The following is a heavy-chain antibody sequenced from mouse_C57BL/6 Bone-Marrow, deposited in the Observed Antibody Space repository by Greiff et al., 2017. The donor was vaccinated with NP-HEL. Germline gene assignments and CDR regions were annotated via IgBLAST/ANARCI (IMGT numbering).Heavy chain of an antibody. D-gene: IGHD1-1*01. J-gene: IGHJ2*01. CDR1: GYTFTSYW. CDR2: IDPSDSYT. CDR3: ASHYYGSSYNY. V-gene: IGHV1-50*01. Sequence: QVQLKQPGAELVKPGASVKLSCKASGYTFTSYWMQWVKQRPGQGLEWIGEIDPSDSYTNYNHKFKGKATLTVDTSSSTAYMQLSSLTSEDSAVYYCASHYYGSSYNYWGQGTTLTVSS.